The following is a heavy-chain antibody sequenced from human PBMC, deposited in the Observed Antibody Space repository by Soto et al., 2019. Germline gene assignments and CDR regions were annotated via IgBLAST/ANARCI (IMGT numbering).Heavy chain of an antibody. CDR1: GFTFSSYW. D-gene: IGHD6-19*01. V-gene: IGHV3-7*01. CDR2: IKQDGSEK. CDR3: ARTTPNSSGWYEYFQH. Sequence: EVQLVESGGGLVQPGGSLRLSCAASGFTFSSYWMSWVRQAPGKGLEWVANIKQDGSEKYYVDSVKGRFTISRDNAKNSLYLQMNSLRDEDTAVYYCARTTPNSSGWYEYFQHWGQGTLVTVSS. J-gene: IGHJ1*01.